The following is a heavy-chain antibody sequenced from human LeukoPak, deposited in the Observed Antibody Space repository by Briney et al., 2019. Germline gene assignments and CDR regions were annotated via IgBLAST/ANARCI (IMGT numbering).Heavy chain of an antibody. V-gene: IGHV4-34*01. J-gene: IGHJ4*02. CDR1: GGSFSGYY. D-gene: IGHD4-17*01. CDR3: ARGGVTTDD. Sequence: SETLSLTCAVYGGSFSGYYWSWIRQPPGKGLEWIGEINHSGSTNYNPSLKSRVTIPVDTSNNEFSLKLSSVPAADTAVYYCARGGVTTDDWGREPWSPSPQ. CDR2: INHSGST.